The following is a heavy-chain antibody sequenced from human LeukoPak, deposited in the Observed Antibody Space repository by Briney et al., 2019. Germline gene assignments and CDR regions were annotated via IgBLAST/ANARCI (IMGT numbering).Heavy chain of an antibody. Sequence: GESLKISCKGSGYSFTSYWIGWVRQMPGEGLEWMGFIYPGDSDTRYSPSFQGQVTISADKSIGTAYLQWSSLKASDTAMYYCARRGYSYGYVHYYYYYGMDVWGQGTTVTVSS. V-gene: IGHV5-51*01. J-gene: IGHJ6*02. D-gene: IGHD5-18*01. CDR1: GYSFTSYW. CDR3: ARRGYSYGYVHYYYYYGMDV. CDR2: IYPGDSDT.